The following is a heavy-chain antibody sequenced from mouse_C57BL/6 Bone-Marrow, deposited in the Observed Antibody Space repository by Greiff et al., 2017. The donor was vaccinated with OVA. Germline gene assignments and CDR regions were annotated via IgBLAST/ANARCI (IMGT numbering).Heavy chain of an antibody. CDR3: CFSSDY. J-gene: IGHJ2*01. CDR1: EYEFPSHD. D-gene: IGHD1-3*01. CDR2: INSDGGTT. V-gene: IGHV5-2*01. Sequence: EVKLMESGGGLVQPGESLKLSCESTEYEFPSHDMSWVRKTPEKRLELVAAINSDGGTTYYPDTMQRRFIISRDNTKKTLYLQMSSLRSEDTALYYCCFSSDYWGQGTTLTVSS.